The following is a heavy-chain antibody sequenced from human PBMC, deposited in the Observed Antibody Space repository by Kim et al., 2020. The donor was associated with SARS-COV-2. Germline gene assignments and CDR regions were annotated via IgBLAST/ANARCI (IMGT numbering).Heavy chain of an antibody. CDR3: ARSPLGYCSGGSCSLEAFDL. D-gene: IGHD2-15*01. CDR1: GYNFICNG. V-gene: IGHV1-2*05. Sequence: ASVKVSCRAAGYNFICNGIQWVRSSLVDELDWRGRLNPKSSGTKCAKQFQERFTMNTDTYTSTAYMELTNLRSDETVIFYCARSPLGYCSGGSCSLEAFDLWGRGTLVTV. CDR2: LNPKSSGT. J-gene: IGHJ3*01.